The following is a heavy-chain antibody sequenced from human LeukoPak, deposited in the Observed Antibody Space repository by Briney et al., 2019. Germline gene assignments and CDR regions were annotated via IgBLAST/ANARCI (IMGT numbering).Heavy chain of an antibody. J-gene: IGHJ6*02. V-gene: IGHV4-34*01. Sequence: SETLSLACAVYGGSFSGYYWSWIRQPPGKGLEWIGEINHSGSTNYNPSLKSRVTISVDTSKNQFSLKLSSVTAADTAVYYCATIDYGDSRLGMDVWGQGTTVTISS. CDR3: ATIDYGDSRLGMDV. D-gene: IGHD4-17*01. CDR2: INHSGST. CDR1: GGSFSGYY.